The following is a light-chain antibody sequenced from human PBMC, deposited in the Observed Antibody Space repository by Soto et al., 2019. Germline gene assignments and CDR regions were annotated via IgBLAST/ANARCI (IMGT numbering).Light chain of an antibody. Sequence: EIVLTQSPATLSLSPGERATLSCRASQSVSSYLAWYQQKPGQAPRLLIYDASNRATGIPARFSGSGSGTDFTLTIISLQSEDFAVYYCQQYNTWLWTFGQGTKVEIK. CDR1: QSVSSY. J-gene: IGKJ1*01. CDR3: QQYNTWLWT. V-gene: IGKV3-11*01. CDR2: DAS.